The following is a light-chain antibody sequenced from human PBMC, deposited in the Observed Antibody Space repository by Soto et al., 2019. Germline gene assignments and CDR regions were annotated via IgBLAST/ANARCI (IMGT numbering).Light chain of an antibody. J-gene: IGKJ3*01. CDR3: HQRSTWPFT. Sequence: EIVMTQSPATLSVSPGERATLSCRASQSFDSNLAWYQQKPGQPPRLLIYGASTRATGVPARFSGSGSGTEFTLTISSLQSEDFAVYYCHQRSTWPFTFGPGTKVDIK. V-gene: IGKV3-15*01. CDR2: GAS. CDR1: QSFDSN.